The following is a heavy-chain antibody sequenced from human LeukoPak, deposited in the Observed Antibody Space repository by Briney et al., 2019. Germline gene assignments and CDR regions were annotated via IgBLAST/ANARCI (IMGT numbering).Heavy chain of an antibody. CDR2: INHSGST. CDR1: GGSFSGYY. Sequence: PSETLSLTCAVYGGSFSGYYWSWIRQPPGKGLEWIGEINHSGSTNYNPSLKSRVTISVDTSKNQFSLKLSSVTAADTAVYYCAGTAGLLLPHGAFDIWGQGTMVTVSS. CDR3: AGTAGLLLPHGAFDI. J-gene: IGHJ3*02. D-gene: IGHD3-22*01. V-gene: IGHV4-34*01.